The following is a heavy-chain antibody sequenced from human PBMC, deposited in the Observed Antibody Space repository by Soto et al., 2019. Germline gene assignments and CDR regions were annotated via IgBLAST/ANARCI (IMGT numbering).Heavy chain of an antibody. V-gene: IGHV3-48*02. Sequence: EVQLVESGGGLVQPGGSLRISCAASGFTFSSYSMNWVRQAPGKGLEWFSYISSSSSTIYYADSVKGRFTISRDNAKNSLYLQMNSLRDEDTAVYYCARGYCSGGSCYREDYWGQGTLVTVSS. CDR2: ISSSSSTI. CDR3: ARGYCSGGSCYREDY. CDR1: GFTFSSYS. D-gene: IGHD2-15*01. J-gene: IGHJ4*02.